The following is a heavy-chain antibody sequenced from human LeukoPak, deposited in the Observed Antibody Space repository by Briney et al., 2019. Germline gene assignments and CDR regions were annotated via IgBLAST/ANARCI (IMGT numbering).Heavy chain of an antibody. Sequence: PSGTLSLTCAVSGGSISSSNWWSWARQPPGKGREWIGEIYHSGSTNYNPSLKSRVTISVDKSKNQFSLKLSSVTAADTAVYYCARDCSSTSCYDAFDIWGQGTMVTVSS. CDR2: IYHSGST. J-gene: IGHJ3*02. CDR3: ARDCSSTSCYDAFDI. CDR1: GGSISSSNW. D-gene: IGHD2-2*01. V-gene: IGHV4-4*02.